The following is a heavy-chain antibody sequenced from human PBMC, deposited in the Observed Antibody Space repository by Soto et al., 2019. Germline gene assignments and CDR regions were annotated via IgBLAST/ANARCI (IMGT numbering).Heavy chain of an antibody. Sequence: EVQLVESGGGLVQPGGSLRLSCVASGFTFSNYAMHWVRQAPGKGLECVSVISGNGDTTYYANSVKDRFTISRDNYKDTLYIRRGGLRADETAVYYCARAWRKDVSGHGTTV. V-gene: IGHV3-64*01. CDR3: ARAWRKDV. CDR1: GFTFSNYA. CDR2: ISGNGDTT. J-gene: IGHJ6*02.